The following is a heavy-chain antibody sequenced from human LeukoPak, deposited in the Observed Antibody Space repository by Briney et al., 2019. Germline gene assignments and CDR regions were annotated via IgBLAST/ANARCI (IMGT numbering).Heavy chain of an antibody. J-gene: IGHJ4*02. Sequence: GGSLRLSCAASGFTFSNAWMSWVRQAPGKGLERVASINQGGSEKYYVDSVKGRFTISRDNAKNSLFLQLNSLRAEDAGVYYCARDGVAPGLYFDFWGQGTLVPVSP. V-gene: IGHV3-7*01. D-gene: IGHD6-13*01. CDR3: ARDGVAPGLYFDF. CDR2: INQGGSEK. CDR1: GFTFSNAW.